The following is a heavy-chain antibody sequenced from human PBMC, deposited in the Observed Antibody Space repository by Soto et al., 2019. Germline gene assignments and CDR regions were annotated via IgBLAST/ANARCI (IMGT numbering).Heavy chain of an antibody. J-gene: IGHJ4*02. CDR1: GGSFSGYY. V-gene: IGHV4-34*01. Sequence: QVQLQQWGAGLLKPSETLSLTCAVYGGSFSGYYWSWIRQPPGKGLEWIGEINHSGSTNDNPSLSIRVTRSVDTSKNQFHREMSFVTAAGAAVYYCATGGGRADDYVWGSYRYIPFDYWGQGTLVTVSS. D-gene: IGHD3-16*02. CDR2: INHSGST. CDR3: ATGGGRADDYVWGSYRYIPFDY.